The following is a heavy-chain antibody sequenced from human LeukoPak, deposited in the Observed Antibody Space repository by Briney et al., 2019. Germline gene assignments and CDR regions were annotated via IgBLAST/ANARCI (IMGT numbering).Heavy chain of an antibody. V-gene: IGHV4-34*01. Sequence: SETLSLTCAVYGGSFSGYYWSWIRQPPGKGLEWIGEINHSGSTNYNPSLKSRVTISEDTSKNQFSLKLSSVTAADTAVYYCARLPRGYSGFLDYWGQGTLVTVSS. CDR2: INHSGST. CDR1: GGSFSGYY. CDR3: ARLPRGYSGFLDY. J-gene: IGHJ4*02. D-gene: IGHD5-12*01.